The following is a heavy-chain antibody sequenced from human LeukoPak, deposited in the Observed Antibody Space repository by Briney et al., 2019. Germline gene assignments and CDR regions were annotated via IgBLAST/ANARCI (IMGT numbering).Heavy chain of an antibody. V-gene: IGHV4-59*01. D-gene: IGHD2-2*01. Sequence: PSETLSLTCTVSGGSISSYYWSWTRQPPGKGLEWIGYIYYSGSTNYNPSLKSRVTISVDTSKNQFSLKLSSVTAADTAVYYCARSLRSKVPAAMVIGYWGQGTLVTVSS. CDR2: IYYSGST. J-gene: IGHJ4*02. CDR3: ARSLRSKVPAAMVIGY. CDR1: GGSISSYY.